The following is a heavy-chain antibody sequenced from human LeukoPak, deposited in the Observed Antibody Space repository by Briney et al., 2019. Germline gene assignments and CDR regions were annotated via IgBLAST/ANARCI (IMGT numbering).Heavy chain of an antibody. CDR2: ILPMFGKA. J-gene: IGHJ6*04. CDR1: GGTFSSYA. V-gene: IGHV1-69*13. D-gene: IGHD3-3*01. Sequence: ASVTLSCMASGGTFSSYAISWVRQAPGHGLEWVGAILPMFGKAKYAQKFQGRVTITANESTRTAYMRLSSLRSDDTAVYYCATGEVYDHSVDVWGKGTTVTVSS. CDR3: ATGEVYDHSVDV.